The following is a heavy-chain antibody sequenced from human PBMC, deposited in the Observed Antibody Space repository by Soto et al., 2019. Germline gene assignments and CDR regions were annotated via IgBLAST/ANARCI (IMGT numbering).Heavy chain of an antibody. CDR1: GGSISSYY. D-gene: IGHD6-6*01. CDR3: ARTKTARGYNWFDP. Sequence: KTSETLSLTCTVSGGSISSYYWSWIRQPPGKGLEWIGYIYYSGSTNYNPSLKSRVTISVDTSKNHFSLKLSSVTAADTAVYYCARTKTARGYNWFDPWGQGTLVTVSS. CDR2: IYYSGST. J-gene: IGHJ5*02. V-gene: IGHV4-59*01.